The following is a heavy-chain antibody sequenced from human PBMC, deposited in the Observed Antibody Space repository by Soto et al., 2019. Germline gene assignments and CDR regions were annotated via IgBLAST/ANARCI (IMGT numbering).Heavy chain of an antibody. Sequence: QVQLQQWGAGLLKPSETLSLTCAVYGGSFSGYYWSWIRQPPGKGLEWIGEINHSGSTNYNPSLKSRVTISVDTSKNQFSLKLSSVTAADTAVYYCARVRDTVTTRRGYNWFDPWGQGTLVTVSS. D-gene: IGHD4-17*01. J-gene: IGHJ5*02. CDR1: GGSFSGYY. CDR2: INHSGST. CDR3: ARVRDTVTTRRGYNWFDP. V-gene: IGHV4-34*01.